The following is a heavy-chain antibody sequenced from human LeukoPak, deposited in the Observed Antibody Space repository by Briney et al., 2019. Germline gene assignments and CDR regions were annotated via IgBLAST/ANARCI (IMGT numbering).Heavy chain of an antibody. J-gene: IGHJ4*02. CDR3: ARAAGHYFDY. D-gene: IGHD3-10*01. CDR2: ISSTSSDL. CDR1: GFNFKSYS. Sequence: PGGSLRLSCAASGFNFKSYSMNWVRQAPGKGLVWVSFISSTSSDLLYADSVKGRFTVSRDNGKNSLYLQMNSLRVEDTAVYYCARAAGHYFDYWGQGSPVTVSS. V-gene: IGHV3-21*06.